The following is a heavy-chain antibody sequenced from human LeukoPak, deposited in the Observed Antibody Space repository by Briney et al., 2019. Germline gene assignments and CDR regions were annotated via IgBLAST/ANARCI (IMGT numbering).Heavy chain of an antibody. CDR2: IKQDGSEK. V-gene: IGHV3-7*01. D-gene: IGHD2-2*01. CDR3: ARSHQLLGYGMDV. Sequence: GGSLRLSCAASGFTFSSYWMSWVRQAPGKGLEWVANIKQDGSEKYYVDSVKGRFTISRDNAKNSLYLQMDSLRAEDTAVYYCARSHQLLGYGMDVWGQGTAVTVSS. J-gene: IGHJ6*02. CDR1: GFTFSSYW.